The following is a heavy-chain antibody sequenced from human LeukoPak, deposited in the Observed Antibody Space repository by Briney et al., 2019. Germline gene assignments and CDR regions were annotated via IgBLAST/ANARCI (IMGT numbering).Heavy chain of an antibody. V-gene: IGHV3-7*01. CDR1: GFAFSTYW. D-gene: IGHD3-3*01. Sequence: GGSLRLSCAASGFAFSTYWMDWVRQAPGKGLEWVGNINQDGSVKHYVDSVRGRFTISRDSARNSVYLQTSALRVEDTAVYYCTRDFVFWGQGSLVTASS. CDR3: TRDFVF. J-gene: IGHJ4*02. CDR2: INQDGSVK.